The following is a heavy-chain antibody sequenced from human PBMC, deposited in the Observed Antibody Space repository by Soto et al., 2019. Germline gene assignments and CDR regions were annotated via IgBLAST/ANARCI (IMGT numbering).Heavy chain of an antibody. Sequence: QMQLQESGPGLVKPSGTLSLTCGVSGGSISSSKWWTWVRQPPGKGPGWIGEIYHSGSTNYNPSLKSPVTISLDKSKNPFSLTLTSVPAADTAVYYCASQDYSSSTDASFLVNGYFDLWGRGILVTVSS. V-gene: IGHV4-4*02. D-gene: IGHD6-6*01. CDR1: GGSISSSKW. CDR3: ASQDYSSSTDASFLVNGYFDL. J-gene: IGHJ2*01. CDR2: IYHSGST.